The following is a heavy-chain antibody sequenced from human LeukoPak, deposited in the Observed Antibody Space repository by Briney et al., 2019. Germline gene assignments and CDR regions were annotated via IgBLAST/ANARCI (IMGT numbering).Heavy chain of an antibody. CDR1: GFTFSTYS. D-gene: IGHD3-22*01. Sequence: PGGSLRLSCAASGFTFSTYSMNWVRQAPGKGLEWVSYIGRSSSPIYYADSVKGRFTISRDNAKNSLYLQMNSLRAEDTAVYYCAKDRVITMIVVVISGFDYWGQGTLVTVSS. CDR2: IGRSSSPI. J-gene: IGHJ4*02. CDR3: AKDRVITMIVVVISGFDY. V-gene: IGHV3-48*01.